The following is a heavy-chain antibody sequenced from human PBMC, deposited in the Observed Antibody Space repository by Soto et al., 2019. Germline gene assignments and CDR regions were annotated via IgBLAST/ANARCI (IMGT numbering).Heavy chain of an antibody. CDR1: GFTFTRYS. J-gene: IGHJ4*02. Sequence: EGSLRLSCAASGFTFTRYSMNWVRQAPGKGLEWVSSISSTTNYIYYGDSMKGRFTISRDNAKNSLYLEMNSLRAEDTAVYYCARESEDLTSNFGYWGQGTLVTVSS. CDR2: ISSTTNYI. V-gene: IGHV3-21*06. CDR3: ARESEDLTSNFGY.